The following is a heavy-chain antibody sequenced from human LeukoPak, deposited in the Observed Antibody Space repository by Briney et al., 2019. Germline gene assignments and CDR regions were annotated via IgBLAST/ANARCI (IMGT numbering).Heavy chain of an antibody. V-gene: IGHV3-48*01. CDR1: GFTFTSYT. D-gene: IGHD2/OR15-2a*01. CDR2: ITSSSSTI. Sequence: GGSLRLSCAASGFTFTSYTMNWVRQAPGKGLEWVSYITSSSSTIYYADSVKGRFTMSRDNAENSLYLQMNSLRAKDTAVYYCARNFDSWGQGTLVTVSS. J-gene: IGHJ4*02. CDR3: ARNFDS.